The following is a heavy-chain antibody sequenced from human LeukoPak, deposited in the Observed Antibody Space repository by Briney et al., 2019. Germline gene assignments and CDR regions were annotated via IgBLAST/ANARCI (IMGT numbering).Heavy chain of an antibody. Sequence: PGRSLRLSRAASGFTFSNFLMHWVRQAPGKGLEWVAVISYDGSDKNYGDSVKGRFTISRDNSKNTLYLQMNSLRAEDTAVYYCAKYYYDSSGSRHLDYWGQGTLVTVSS. V-gene: IGHV3-30-3*01. J-gene: IGHJ4*02. CDR1: GFTFSNFL. D-gene: IGHD3-22*01. CDR2: ISYDGSDK. CDR3: AKYYYDSSGSRHLDY.